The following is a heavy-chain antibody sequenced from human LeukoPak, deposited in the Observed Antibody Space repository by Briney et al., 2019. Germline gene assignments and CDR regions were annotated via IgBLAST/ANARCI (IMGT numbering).Heavy chain of an antibody. V-gene: IGHV4-59*01. CDR2: MYYSGST. CDR1: GGPISNNY. Sequence: SETLSLTCTVSGGPISNNYWSRIRQPPGKALEWIGYMYYSGSTNYNPSLGSRVTISADQSKNQFSLKLSSVTAADTGLYFCARVSYYDYGWGSYRRFLYYFDHWGQGTLVAVSS. CDR3: ARVSYYDYGWGSYRRFLYYFDH. J-gene: IGHJ4*02. D-gene: IGHD3-16*01.